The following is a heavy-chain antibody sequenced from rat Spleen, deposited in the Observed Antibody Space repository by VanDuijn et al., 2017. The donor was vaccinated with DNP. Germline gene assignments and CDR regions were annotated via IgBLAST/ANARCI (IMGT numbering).Heavy chain of an antibody. J-gene: IGHJ4*01. CDR1: GFTFSNYG. Sequence: EVQLVESGGGLVQPGRSLKLSCAASGFTFSNYGMHWIRQAPTKGLEWVASISPSGGSTYYRDSVKGRFTISRDNAKSTLYLQMDSLRSEDTATYYCATEDYYSSAYVMDAWGQGASVTVSS. D-gene: IGHD1-2*01. V-gene: IGHV5-19*01. CDR2: ISPSGGST. CDR3: ATEDYYSSAYVMDA.